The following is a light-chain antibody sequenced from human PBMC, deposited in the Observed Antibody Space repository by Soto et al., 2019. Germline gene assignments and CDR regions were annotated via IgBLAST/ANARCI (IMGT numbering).Light chain of an antibody. CDR3: QQYNNWPPMYT. CDR2: GAS. V-gene: IGKV3D-15*01. Sequence: EIEMTQSPATLSVSPGERATLSCRASQSVSFNLAWYQQKPGQAPRLLIFGASTRATGIPARFSGSGSGTEFTLAISSLQSEDFAVYYCQQYNNWPPMYTFGQGTKVEIK. J-gene: IGKJ2*01. CDR1: QSVSFN.